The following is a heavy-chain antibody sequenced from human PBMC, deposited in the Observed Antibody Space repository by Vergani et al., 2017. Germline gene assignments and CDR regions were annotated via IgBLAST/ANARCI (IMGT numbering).Heavy chain of an antibody. CDR2: ISGDGDMT. J-gene: IGHJ5*01. CDR3: VRGGLATIYNWFDP. V-gene: IGHV3-74*03. Sequence: EVQLVESGGDLVRPGGSLRLSCAASGFTFSSHWMHWVRQPPGKGLVWVSRISGDGDMTKYADSVQGRFTITRDNTKNTLFLQMNSLRADDTAVYYCVRGGLATIYNWFDPWGQGTRVTVSS. CDR1: GFTFSSHW. D-gene: IGHD5-24*01.